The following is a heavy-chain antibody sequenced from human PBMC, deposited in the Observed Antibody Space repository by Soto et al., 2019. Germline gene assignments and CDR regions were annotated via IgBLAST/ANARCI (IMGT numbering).Heavy chain of an antibody. D-gene: IGHD6-6*01. CDR2: ISNDGNTK. J-gene: IGHJ6*02. V-gene: IGHV3-30*18. CDR3: AKSFYSSFRRVQYYALDV. Sequence: ESGGGVVQPGKSLRLSCTPSGFMFSGYGMHWVRQAPGKGLEWVAVISNDGNTKYYADSLKGRFTISRDNSKNTLYLQMNSLRVEDTAVYYCAKSFYSSFRRVQYYALDVWGQGTTVTVSS. CDR1: GFMFSGYG.